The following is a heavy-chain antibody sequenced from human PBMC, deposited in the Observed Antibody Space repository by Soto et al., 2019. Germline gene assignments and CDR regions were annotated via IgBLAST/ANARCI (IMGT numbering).Heavy chain of an antibody. D-gene: IGHD6-13*01. J-gene: IGHJ5*02. CDR1: GGTFSSYA. V-gene: IGHV1-69*13. Sequence: GASVKVSCKASGGTFSSYAISRVRQAPGQGLEWMGGIIPIFGTANYAQKFRGRVTITADESTSTAYMELSSLRSEDTAVYYCAGAAAAPGWFDPWGQGTLVTVSS. CDR2: IIPIFGTA. CDR3: AGAAAAPGWFDP.